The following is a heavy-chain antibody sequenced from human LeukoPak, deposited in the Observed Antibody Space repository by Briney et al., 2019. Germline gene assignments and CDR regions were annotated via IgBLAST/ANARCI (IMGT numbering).Heavy chain of an antibody. CDR1: GGSISSGGYY. V-gene: IGHV4-30-2*01. CDR2: IYHSGST. CDR3: ARVMPAASAFDY. D-gene: IGHD2-2*01. J-gene: IGHJ4*02. Sequence: PSETLSLTCTVSGGSISSGGYYWSWIRQPPGKGLEWIGYIYHSGSTYYNPSLKSRVTISVDRSKNQFSLKLSSVTAADTAVYYCARVMPAASAFDYWGQGTLVTVSS.